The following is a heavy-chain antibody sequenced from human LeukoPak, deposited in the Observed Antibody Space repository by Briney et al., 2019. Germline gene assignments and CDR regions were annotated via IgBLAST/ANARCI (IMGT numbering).Heavy chain of an antibody. Sequence: PARSMRLSCAASRFTFSSYCMHWVRHPPANGLEWVSFISYDGSNRYYTDSVKGRFTISRDNSKNTLYLQMNSLRAEATAVYYCAKNYYYDSSGYHPPDYWGQGTLVTVSS. CDR2: ISYDGSNR. V-gene: IGHV3-30*18. D-gene: IGHD3-22*01. CDR1: RFTFSSYC. J-gene: IGHJ4*02. CDR3: AKNYYYDSSGYHPPDY.